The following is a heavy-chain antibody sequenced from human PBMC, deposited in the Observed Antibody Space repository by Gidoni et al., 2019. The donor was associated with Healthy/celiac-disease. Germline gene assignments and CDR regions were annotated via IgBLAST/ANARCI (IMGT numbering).Heavy chain of an antibody. CDR3: ARGGIYCSGGSCYQYYFDY. D-gene: IGHD2-15*01. V-gene: IGHV4-31*01. CDR1: GCSISSGCYY. Sequence: QVQLQESGPGLVKPSQTLSLTCPVSGCSISSGCYYWSWIRQHPGKGLEWIGYIYYSGSTYYNPSLKSLVTISVDTSKNQFSLKLSSVTAADTAVYYCARGGIYCSGGSCYQYYFDYWGQGTLVTVSS. CDR2: IYYSGST. J-gene: IGHJ4*02.